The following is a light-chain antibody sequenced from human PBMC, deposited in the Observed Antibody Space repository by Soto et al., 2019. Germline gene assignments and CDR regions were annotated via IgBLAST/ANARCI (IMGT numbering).Light chain of an antibody. CDR3: HQCGVWPLT. J-gene: IGKJ4*01. CDR1: QSVGNN. Sequence: EIVVTQSPATLSVSPGERATLSCRASQSVGNNFAWYQQKPGQAPMLLIFATSTRATGVPARFSGSGSRKEIPLPVRSLQSEEFAVYYRHQCGVWPLTFGGGALVEIE. CDR2: ATS. V-gene: IGKV3-15*01.